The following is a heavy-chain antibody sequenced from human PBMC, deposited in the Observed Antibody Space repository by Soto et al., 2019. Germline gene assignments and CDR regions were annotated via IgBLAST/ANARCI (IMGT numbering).Heavy chain of an antibody. CDR1: GFIFSSWN. V-gene: IGHV3-48*01. CDR3: VREDCSGGSCDFDY. Sequence: PGGSLRLSCAASGFIFSSWNMNWFRQAPGRGLEWVSYISSSSSSIYYADSVKGRLTISRDNAKNSLYLQMNSLRAEDTAVYYCVREDCSGGSCDFDYWGQGT. J-gene: IGHJ4*02. CDR2: ISSSSSSI. D-gene: IGHD2-15*01.